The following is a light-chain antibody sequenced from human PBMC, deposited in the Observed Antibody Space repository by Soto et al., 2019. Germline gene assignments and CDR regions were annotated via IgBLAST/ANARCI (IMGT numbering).Light chain of an antibody. CDR2: WAS. CDR1: QSVLSSSNNKNF. V-gene: IGKV4-1*01. J-gene: IGKJ5*01. Sequence: DFVMTQSPDSLAVSLGERATINCNSSQSVLSSSNNKNFLAWFQQKPGQPPKLLISWASTRESGVPDRFSGSGSGTDFTLTISSLQAEDVAVYYCQQYHSDPITFGQGTRLEIK. CDR3: QQYHSDPIT.